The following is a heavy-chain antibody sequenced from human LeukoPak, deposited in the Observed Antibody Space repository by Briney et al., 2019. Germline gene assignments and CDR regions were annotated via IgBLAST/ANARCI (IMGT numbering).Heavy chain of an antibody. D-gene: IGHD3-16*01. CDR1: GYIFINHG. CDR3: ARWGPSPSDY. J-gene: IGHJ4*02. Sequence: ALVKVSCKASGYIFINHGIAWVRQAPGQGLEYMGWISAYNGNTDYAQNLQGRVTMTTDTSTTTAYMELRSLTSDDTAVYYCARWGPSPSDYWGQGTLVTVSS. CDR2: ISAYNGNT. V-gene: IGHV1-18*01.